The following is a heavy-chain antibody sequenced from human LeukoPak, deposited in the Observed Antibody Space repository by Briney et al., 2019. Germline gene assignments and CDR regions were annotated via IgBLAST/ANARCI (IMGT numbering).Heavy chain of an antibody. D-gene: IGHD6-13*01. CDR1: GFTFSSSA. V-gene: IGHV3-23*01. CDR2: ISNNGGYT. J-gene: IGHJ4*02. Sequence: GGSLRLSCAASGFTFSSSAMSWVRQAPGKGLEWVSAISNNGGYTYYADSVKGRFTISRDNSKNTLYLQMNSLRAEDTAVYYCARSPAKAAAGLFGFWGQGTLVTVSS. CDR3: ARSPAKAAAGLFGF.